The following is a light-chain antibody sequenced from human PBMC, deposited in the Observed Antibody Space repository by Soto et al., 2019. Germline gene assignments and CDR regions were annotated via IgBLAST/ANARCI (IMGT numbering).Light chain of an antibody. Sequence: DIQMTQSPPSLSASVGDRVTITCRASQDVSKDLGWFQQKPGKAPKRLIYAASALESGVPSRFSGTGSGTEFVLTISNLQPEDFATYYCLQHTYIWSFGQGTKVDIK. CDR1: QDVSKD. V-gene: IGKV1-17*02. CDR2: AAS. J-gene: IGKJ1*01. CDR3: LQHTYIWS.